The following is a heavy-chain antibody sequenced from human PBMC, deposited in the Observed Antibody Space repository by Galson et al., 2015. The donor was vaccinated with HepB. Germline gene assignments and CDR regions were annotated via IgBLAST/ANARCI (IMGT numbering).Heavy chain of an antibody. CDR1: GYTFSSYD. Sequence: SVKVSCKASGYTFSSYDINWVRQAAGQGLEWMGWMNPKTGNTAYAQKFQGRVTMTGDTSISTAYMELSSLRFEDTAVYYCAIPYLRGGDWFDPWGQGTLVTVSS. J-gene: IGHJ5*02. CDR2: MNPKTGNT. V-gene: IGHV1-8*01. D-gene: IGHD4-17*01. CDR3: AIPYLRGGDWFDP.